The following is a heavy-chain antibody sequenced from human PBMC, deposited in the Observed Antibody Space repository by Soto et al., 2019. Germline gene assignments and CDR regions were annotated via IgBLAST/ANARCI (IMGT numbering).Heavy chain of an antibody. Sequence: PGGSLRLSCAASGFTFSSYSMNWVRQAPGKGLEWVSSISSSSSYIYYADSVKGRFTISRDNAKNSLYLQMNSLRAEDTAVYHCARESERTGDAFDIWGQGTMVTVSS. J-gene: IGHJ3*02. CDR1: GFTFSSYS. CDR2: ISSSSSYI. CDR3: ARESERTGDAFDI. V-gene: IGHV3-21*01.